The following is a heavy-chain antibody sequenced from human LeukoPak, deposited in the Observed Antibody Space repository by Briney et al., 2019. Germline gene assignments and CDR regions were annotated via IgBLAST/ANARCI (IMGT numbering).Heavy chain of an antibody. CDR3: AREITV. D-gene: IGHD3-16*01. CDR2: IYTSGST. V-gene: IGHV4-61*02. J-gene: IGHJ4*02. Sequence: SETLSLTCTVSAGSISSGDYVWGWIRQPAGKGLEWIGRIYTSGSTNYNPCRESRVTIPVDTSKNQFSLKLSSVTAGDTAVYYCAREITVWGQGTMVTVSS. CDR1: AGSISSGDYV.